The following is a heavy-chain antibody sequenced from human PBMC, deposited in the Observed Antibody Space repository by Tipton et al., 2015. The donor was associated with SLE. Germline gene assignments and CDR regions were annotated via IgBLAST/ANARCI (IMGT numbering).Heavy chain of an antibody. CDR1: GFGFSSYD. J-gene: IGHJ4*02. V-gene: IGHV3-33*01. CDR2: IWHDGSNK. CDR3: ARDGVKGVVPIFDF. Sequence: SLRLSCAASGFGFSSYDMHWVRQAPGKGLEWVAVIWHDGSNKYYADSVKGRFTMSRDNSKNTLYLQMNGLRAEDTAMYYCARDGVKGVVPIFDFWGQGTLVTVSS. D-gene: IGHD3-3*01.